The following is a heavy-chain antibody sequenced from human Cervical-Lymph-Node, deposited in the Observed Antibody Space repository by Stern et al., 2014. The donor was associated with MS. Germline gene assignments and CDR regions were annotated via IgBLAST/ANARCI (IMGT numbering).Heavy chain of an antibody. J-gene: IGHJ3*02. V-gene: IGHV3-21*01. D-gene: IGHD5-18*01. CDR1: GFTFNTYA. CDR3: SVTLTRRNGYSYGHNAFEI. Sequence: EVHLVESGGGLVKPGGSLRLSCAASGFTFNTYAMNWVRQAPGKGLEWVSSVTIPTSYKNYADSVRGRVTISRGDAQDSLYLQIDSLRAEDTAVYYCSVTLTRRNGYSYGHNAFEIWGRGTLVTVSS. CDR2: VTIPTSYK.